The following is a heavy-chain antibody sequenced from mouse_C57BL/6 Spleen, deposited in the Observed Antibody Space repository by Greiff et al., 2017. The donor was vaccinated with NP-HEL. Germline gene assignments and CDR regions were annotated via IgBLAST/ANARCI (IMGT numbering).Heavy chain of an antibody. CDR1: GYTFTSYG. J-gene: IGHJ1*03. CDR3: ARTTTRYFDV. D-gene: IGHD1-1*01. V-gene: IGHV1-81*01. CDR2: IYPRSGNT. Sequence: VKLLESGAELARPGASVKLSCKASGYTFTSYGISWVKQRTGQGLEWIGEIYPRSGNTYYNEKFKGKATLTADKSSSTAYMELRSLTSEDSAVYFCARTTTRYFDVWGTGTTVTVSS.